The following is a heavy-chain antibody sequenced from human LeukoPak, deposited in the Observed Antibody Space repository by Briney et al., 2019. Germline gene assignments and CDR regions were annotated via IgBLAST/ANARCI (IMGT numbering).Heavy chain of an antibody. D-gene: IGHD4-17*01. CDR1: GFTFSSYW. CDR2: VNSGGSST. V-gene: IGHV3-74*01. Sequence: GGSLRLSCAASGFTFSSYWMHWVRQAPGKGLVWVSRVNSGGSSTTYADSVKGRFTISRDNAKNTLYLQMNSLGAEDTAVYYCARDQLGDGDYVFDYWGQGILVTVSP. J-gene: IGHJ4*02. CDR3: ARDQLGDGDYVFDY.